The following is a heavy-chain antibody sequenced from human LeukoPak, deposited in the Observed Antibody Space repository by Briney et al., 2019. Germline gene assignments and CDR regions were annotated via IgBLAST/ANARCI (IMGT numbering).Heavy chain of an antibody. D-gene: IGHD5-18*01. CDR3: ARRATTERGHSYGLDY. J-gene: IGHJ4*02. CDR1: GYTFTSYA. V-gene: IGHV1-3*03. Sequence: ASVKVSCKASGYTFTSYAMHWVRQAPGQRLEWMGWINAGNGNTKYSQEFQGRVTITRDTSASTAYMELSSLRSEDMAVYYCARRATTERGHSYGLDYWGQGTLVTVSS. CDR2: INAGNGNT.